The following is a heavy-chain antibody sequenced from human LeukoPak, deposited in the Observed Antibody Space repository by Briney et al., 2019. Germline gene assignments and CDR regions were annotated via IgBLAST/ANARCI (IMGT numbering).Heavy chain of an antibody. CDR2: IYYSGST. CDR3: ARGTVGASYDY. J-gene: IGHJ4*02. Sequence: SETLSLTCTVSGGSISSYYWSWIRQPPGKGLEWIGYIYYSGSTNYNPSLKSRVTISVDTSKNQFSLKLGSVTAADTAVYYCARGTVGASYDYWGQGTLVTVSS. CDR1: GGSISSYY. V-gene: IGHV4-59*01. D-gene: IGHD1-26*01.